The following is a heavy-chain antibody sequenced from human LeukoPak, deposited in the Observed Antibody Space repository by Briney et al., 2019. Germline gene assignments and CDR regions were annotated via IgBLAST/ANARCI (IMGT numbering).Heavy chain of an antibody. Sequence: GGSLRLSCAASGFTFSSYGMHWVRQAPGKGLESVAVIWYDGSNKYYADSVKGRFNISRDNSKNTLYLQMNSLRAEDTAVYYCARVSGISYYHCDYWGQGTLVTVSS. J-gene: IGHJ4*02. D-gene: IGHD3-3*01. CDR2: IWYDGSNK. V-gene: IGHV3-33*01. CDR1: GFTFSSYG. CDR3: ARVSGISYYHCDY.